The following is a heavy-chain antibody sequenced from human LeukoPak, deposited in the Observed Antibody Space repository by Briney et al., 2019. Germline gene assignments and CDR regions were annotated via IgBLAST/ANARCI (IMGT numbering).Heavy chain of an antibody. D-gene: IGHD1-26*01. CDR3: AKDRVVGAIDVFDI. Sequence: GGSLRLSCAASRFTFSSYAMTWVRQAPGKGLEWVSVITGSSGSTYYADSVKGRFTISRDNSKNTLYSQMNSLRVEDTAVYYCAKDRVVGAIDVFDIWGQGTMVTVSS. V-gene: IGHV3-23*01. CDR2: ITGSSGST. J-gene: IGHJ3*02. CDR1: RFTFSSYA.